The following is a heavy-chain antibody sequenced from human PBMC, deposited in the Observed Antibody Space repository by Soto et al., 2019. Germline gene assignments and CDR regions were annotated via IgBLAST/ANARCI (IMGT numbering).Heavy chain of an antibody. CDR2: IFYSGGT. CDR1: GGSITGHY. Sequence: SDTLSLTCAVSGGSITGHYWIWIRQPPGKGLEWIGYIFYSGGTNYNPSLKSRVTISVDTSKNHFSLKLSSVTAADTALYYCARVGSSGWAPDSWGQGTLVTGSS. CDR3: ARVGSSGWAPDS. D-gene: IGHD6-19*01. V-gene: IGHV4-59*11. J-gene: IGHJ5*01.